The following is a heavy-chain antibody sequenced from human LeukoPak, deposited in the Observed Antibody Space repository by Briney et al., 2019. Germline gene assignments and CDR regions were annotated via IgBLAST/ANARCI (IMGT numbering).Heavy chain of an antibody. CDR1: GYTFTTYY. V-gene: IGHV1-24*01. D-gene: IGHD3-22*01. Sequence: ASVKVSCKASGYTFTTYYMHWVRQAPGKGLEWMGGFDPEDGETIYAQKFQGRVTMTEDTSTDTAYMELSSLRSEDTAVYYCARNYYDSSGYYYFDYWGQGTLVTVSS. J-gene: IGHJ4*02. CDR3: ARNYYDSSGYYYFDY. CDR2: FDPEDGET.